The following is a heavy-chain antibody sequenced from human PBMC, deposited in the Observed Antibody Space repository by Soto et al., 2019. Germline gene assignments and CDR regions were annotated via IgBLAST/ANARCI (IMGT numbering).Heavy chain of an antibody. J-gene: IGHJ4*02. V-gene: IGHV1-2*04. CDR3: ERGCELQNFDY. CDR2: INPNSGGT. CDR1: GYTFTGYY. D-gene: IGHD1-26*01. Sequence: GASVKVSCKASGYTFTGYYMHWVRQAPGQGLEWMGWINPNSGGTNYAQKFQGWVTMTRDTSISTAYMELSRLRSDDTAEYYCERGCELQNFDYWGQGTLVTFPS.